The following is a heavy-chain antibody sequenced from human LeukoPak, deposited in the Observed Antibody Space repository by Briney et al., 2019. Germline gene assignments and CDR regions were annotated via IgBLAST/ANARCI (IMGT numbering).Heavy chain of an antibody. CDR1: GFTFSNYA. D-gene: IGHD6-13*01. CDR2: ISGSGGST. Sequence: GGSLRLSCAASGFTFSNYAMSWVRQAPGKGLEWVSGISGSGGSTYYADSVKGRFTISRDNAKNSLYLQMNSLRAEDTAVYYCAREQLGGDNWFDPWGQGTLVTVSS. CDR3: AREQLGGDNWFDP. V-gene: IGHV3-23*01. J-gene: IGHJ5*02.